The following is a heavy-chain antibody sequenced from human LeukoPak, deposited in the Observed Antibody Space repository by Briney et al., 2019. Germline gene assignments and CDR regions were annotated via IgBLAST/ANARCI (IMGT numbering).Heavy chain of an antibody. Sequence: PGGSLRLSCAASGFTFSDYYMTWIRQAPGKGLEWLSHISNTGGTVFYADSVMDRFTVSRDNAKRSLYLQIKSLRDDDTAVYHCALGTINKDYYFGMDVWGQGTTVTVSS. V-gene: IGHV3-11*01. CDR1: GFTFSDYY. J-gene: IGHJ6*02. CDR2: ISNTGGTV. D-gene: IGHD2-8*01. CDR3: ALGTINKDYYFGMDV.